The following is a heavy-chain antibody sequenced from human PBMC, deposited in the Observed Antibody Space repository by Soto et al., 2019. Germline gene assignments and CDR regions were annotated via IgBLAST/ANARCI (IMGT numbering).Heavy chain of an antibody. V-gene: IGHV3-66*01. D-gene: IGHD3-3*01. Sequence: EVQLVESGGGLVQPGGSLRLSCAASGFTVSTNYMNWVRQAPGEGLEWVSIIYNDGRTDYADSVKGRFSISRDNSNNMRYLKMGNLRAADTAVYYCARIGGGVASWGQGTMVTVSS. J-gene: IGHJ3*01. CDR3: ARIGGGVAS. CDR2: IYNDGRT. CDR1: GFTVSTNY.